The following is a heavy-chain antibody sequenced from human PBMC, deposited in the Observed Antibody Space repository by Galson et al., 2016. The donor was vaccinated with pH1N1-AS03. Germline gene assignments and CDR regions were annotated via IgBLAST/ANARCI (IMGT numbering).Heavy chain of an antibody. Sequence: LRLSCAVSGFTFSSYGMHWVRQAPGKELEWVAVIYYDGNNKYYADSVKGRFTISRDNSKNTLYLQMNSLRAEDTAVYYCARDRVGATLLDYWGQGTLVTVSS. CDR3: ARDRVGATLLDY. CDR1: GFTFSSYG. D-gene: IGHD1-26*01. J-gene: IGHJ4*02. CDR2: IYYDGNNK. V-gene: IGHV3-33*01.